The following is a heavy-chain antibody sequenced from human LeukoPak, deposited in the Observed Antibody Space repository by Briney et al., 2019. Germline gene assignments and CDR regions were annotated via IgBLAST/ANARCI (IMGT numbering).Heavy chain of an antibody. CDR3: ARQKHVDTAMVTGPRDYYYYYMDV. CDR1: GGTFNSYA. D-gene: IGHD5-18*01. J-gene: IGHJ6*03. Sequence: ASVKVSCKASGGTFNSYAISWVRQAPGQGLEWMGGIIPIFGTANYAQKFQGRVTITTDESTSTAYMELSSLRSEDTAVYYCARQKHVDTAMVTGPRDYYYYYMDVWGKGTTVTVSS. CDR2: IIPIFGTA. V-gene: IGHV1-69*05.